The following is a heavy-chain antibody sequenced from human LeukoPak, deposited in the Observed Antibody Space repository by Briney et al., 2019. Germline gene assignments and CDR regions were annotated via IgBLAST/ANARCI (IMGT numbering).Heavy chain of an antibody. CDR3: ARGARVQHYMRSYYYYYMDV. CDR1: GGTFISYA. CDR2: IIPIFGTA. Sequence: ASVKVSCKASGGTFISYAISWVRQAPGQGLEWMGGIIPIFGTANYAQKFQGRVTLTTDEPTSTAYMELNKLRSEDRAVYYCARGARVQHYMRSYYYYYMDVWGKGTTVTVSS. J-gene: IGHJ6*03. D-gene: IGHD3-10*01. V-gene: IGHV1-69*05.